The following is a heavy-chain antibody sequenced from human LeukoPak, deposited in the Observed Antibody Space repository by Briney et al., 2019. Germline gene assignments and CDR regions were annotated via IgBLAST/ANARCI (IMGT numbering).Heavy chain of an antibody. CDR3: ARDRTTVTTGYYGMDV. CDR2: INPNTGVT. CDR1: GYTFTGYY. J-gene: IGHJ6*02. D-gene: IGHD4-17*01. Sequence: GASVKVSCKASGYTFTGYYMHWVRQALGQGLEWMGWINPNTGVTNYAQKFQGRVTLTRDTSIITAYMELTRLRSDDTAVYYCARDRTTVTTGYYGMDVWGQGTTVTVSS. V-gene: IGHV1-2*02.